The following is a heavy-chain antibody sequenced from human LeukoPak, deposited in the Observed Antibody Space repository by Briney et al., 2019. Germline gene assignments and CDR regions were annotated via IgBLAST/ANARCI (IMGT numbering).Heavy chain of an antibody. V-gene: IGHV4-59*01. Sequence: SETLSLTCAVYGGSFSGYYWSWIRQPPGKELEWIGYIYYSGSTNYNPSLKSRITLSVDTSKNQFSLRLNSVTAADTAVYYCARGGGYCANGVCHTTNFDYWGQGTLVTASS. J-gene: IGHJ4*02. CDR3: ARGGGYCANGVCHTTNFDY. CDR1: GGSFSGYY. CDR2: IYYSGST. D-gene: IGHD2-8*01.